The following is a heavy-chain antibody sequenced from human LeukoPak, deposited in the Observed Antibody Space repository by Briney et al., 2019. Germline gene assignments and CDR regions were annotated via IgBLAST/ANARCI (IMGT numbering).Heavy chain of an antibody. CDR3: ARDRYASY. CDR2: IKQDGSER. V-gene: IGHV3-7*01. Sequence: GGSLRLSRAASGFTFSRYWMSWVRQAPGKGLEWVANIKQDGSERYYVDSVKGRFTISRDNATKSLYLQMNSLRADDTAVYYCARDRYASYWGQGTLVTVSS. D-gene: IGHD3-16*01. CDR1: GFTFSRYW. J-gene: IGHJ4*02.